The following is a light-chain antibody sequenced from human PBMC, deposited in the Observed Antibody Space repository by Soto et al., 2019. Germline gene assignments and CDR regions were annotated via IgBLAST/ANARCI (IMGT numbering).Light chain of an antibody. Sequence: DIEMTQSPSTLSASVGDRVTITCRASQTIRRWLAWYQQRPGKAPKVLIYDASTLESGVPARLSGSGSETEFTLTISSLQPVDSATYYCQHYNSDPWTFGQGTKVEIK. CDR2: DAS. J-gene: IGKJ1*01. CDR3: QHYNSDPWT. CDR1: QTIRRW. V-gene: IGKV1-5*01.